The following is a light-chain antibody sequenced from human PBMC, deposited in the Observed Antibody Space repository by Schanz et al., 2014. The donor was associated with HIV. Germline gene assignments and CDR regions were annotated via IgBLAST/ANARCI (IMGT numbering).Light chain of an antibody. J-gene: IGKJ1*01. CDR3: QQSFSIPWT. CDR2: TAS. Sequence: DIQLTQSPSSLSASVGDRVTITCRASQSISSFLNWSQQKSGKVPKLLIYTASNLQSGVPSMFSGSGSGTDFTLTISSLQPEDFATYYCQQSFSIPWTFGQGTKVEIK. CDR1: QSISSF. V-gene: IGKV1-39*01.